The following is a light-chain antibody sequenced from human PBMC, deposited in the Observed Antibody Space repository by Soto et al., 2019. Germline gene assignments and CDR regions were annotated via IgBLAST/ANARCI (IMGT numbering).Light chain of an antibody. V-gene: IGKV3-15*01. J-gene: IGKJ2*01. Sequence: EIVMTQSPATLSVSPGERATLSCRASQSVSSNLAWYQQKPGQAPRLLIYGASTRATGIPARFSGSGSGIEFTLTISSLQSEDSAVYYCQHYDSSPPYTFGQGTKLEIK. CDR2: GAS. CDR3: QHYDSSPPYT. CDR1: QSVSSN.